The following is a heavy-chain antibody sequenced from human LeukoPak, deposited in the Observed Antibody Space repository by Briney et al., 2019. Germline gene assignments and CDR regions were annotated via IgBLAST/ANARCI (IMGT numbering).Heavy chain of an antibody. V-gene: IGHV3-23*01. J-gene: IGHJ4*02. D-gene: IGHD2-21*02. CDR2: ISGSGGST. CDR1: GFTVSSNY. Sequence: GGSLRLSCAASGFTVSSNYMSWVRQAPGKGLEWVSAISGSGGSTYYADSVKGRFTISRDNSKNTLYLQMNSLRAEDTAVYYCAKDTGVTAIPKTYDYWGQGTLVTVSS. CDR3: AKDTGVTAIPKTYDY.